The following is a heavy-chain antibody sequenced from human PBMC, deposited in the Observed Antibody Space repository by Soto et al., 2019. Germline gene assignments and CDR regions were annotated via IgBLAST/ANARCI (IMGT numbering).Heavy chain of an antibody. CDR1: GGDY. J-gene: IGHJ6*01. D-gene: IGHD6-6*01. CDR3: ARRGGSSSGYYYYATAV. V-gene: IGHV4-31*02. CDR2: IYSNGDT. Sequence: GGDYWSRNRQHPGKGLEWIVYIYSNGDTYYNPSLKSRVTISVDTSKNQFSLNLTSVTAADTAVYYCARRGGSSSGYYYYATAVLGQGT.